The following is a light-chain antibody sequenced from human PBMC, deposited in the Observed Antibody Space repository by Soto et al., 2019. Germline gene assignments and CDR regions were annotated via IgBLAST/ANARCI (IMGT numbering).Light chain of an antibody. J-gene: IGLJ2*01. CDR3: TSYTSASTVV. CDR2: EVT. CDR1: SSDVGGYNS. Sequence: QSVLTQPASVSGSPGQSITISCTGTSSDVGGYNSVSWYQHHPGKAPKLIIYEVTNRPSGFSNRFSGSKSGNTASLTISGLQDEDAADYYCTSYTSASTVVFGGGTKLTVL. V-gene: IGLV2-14*01.